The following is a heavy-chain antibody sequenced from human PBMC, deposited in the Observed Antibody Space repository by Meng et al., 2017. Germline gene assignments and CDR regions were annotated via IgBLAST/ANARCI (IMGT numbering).Heavy chain of an antibody. J-gene: IGHJ4*02. V-gene: IGHV1-2*06. Sequence: GQLGQSWDEVQEPGAAGEVSSKPPGYNLHDYHIPRVRRAPGQGLEWMGPINPKSGDTHYAQKFQARVTMTGDTSISTAYMELSGLRSDDTAMYYCARDEDISAAGKLFGDYWGQGTLVTVSS. CDR2: INPKSGDT. D-gene: IGHD6-25*01. CDR1: GYNLHDYH. CDR3: ARDEDISAAGKLFGDY.